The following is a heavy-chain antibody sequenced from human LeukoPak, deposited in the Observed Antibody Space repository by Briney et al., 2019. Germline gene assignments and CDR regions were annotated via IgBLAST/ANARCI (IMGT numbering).Heavy chain of an antibody. V-gene: IGHV4-34*01. J-gene: IGHJ4*02. CDR1: GGSFSGYY. CDR3: ARGVLIDY. CDR2: INHSGST. Sequence: SETLSLTCAVYGGSFSGYYWSWIRQPLGKGLERIGEINHSGSTNYNPSLKSRVTISVDTSKNQFSLKLSSVTAADTAVYYCARGVLIDYWGQGTLVTVSS.